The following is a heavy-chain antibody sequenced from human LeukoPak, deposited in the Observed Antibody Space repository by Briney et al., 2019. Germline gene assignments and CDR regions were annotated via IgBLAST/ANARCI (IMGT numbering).Heavy chain of an antibody. CDR1: GFSFSSFA. CDR3: ARVEMPIVAVFDY. D-gene: IGHD5-24*01. J-gene: IGHJ4*02. V-gene: IGHV3-30*01. CDR2: TSPAGNEI. Sequence: GGSLRLSCAASGFSFSSFALHWVRQAPGKGLEWVAATSPAGNEIYYADSVRGRFTISRDKSNNTLYLQMNSLRPEDTAVYYCARVEMPIVAVFDYWGQGTLVTVSS.